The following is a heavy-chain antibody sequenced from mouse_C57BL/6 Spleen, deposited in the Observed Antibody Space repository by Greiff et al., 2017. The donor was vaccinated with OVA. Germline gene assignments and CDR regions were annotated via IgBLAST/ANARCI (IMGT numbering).Heavy chain of an antibody. V-gene: IGHV1-52*01. CDR2: IDPSDSET. CDR3: ARRYVNYSKGWYFDV. Sequence: QVQLQQPGAELVRPGSSVKLSCKASGYTFTSYWMHWVKQRPIQGLEWIGNIDPSDSETHYNQKFKDKATLTVDKSSSTAYMQLSSLTSEDSAVYYGARRYVNYSKGWYFDVWGTGTTVTVSS. J-gene: IGHJ1*03. D-gene: IGHD2-5*01. CDR1: GYTFTSYW.